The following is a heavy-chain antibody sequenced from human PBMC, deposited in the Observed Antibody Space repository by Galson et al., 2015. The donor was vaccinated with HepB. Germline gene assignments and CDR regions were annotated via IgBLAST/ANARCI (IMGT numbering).Heavy chain of an antibody. V-gene: IGHV3-73*01. CDR3: TDNSHWYFEL. J-gene: IGHJ2*01. Sequence: SLRLSCAASGFTFSGSTIHWVRQASGKGLEWVGRIRSKPNNYATAYAASVKGRFTFSRDDSKNTASLQMSSLKTEDTAVYYCTDNSHWYFELWCRGTLVTVSS. CDR2: IRSKPNNYAT. CDR1: GFTFSGST. D-gene: IGHD5-24*01.